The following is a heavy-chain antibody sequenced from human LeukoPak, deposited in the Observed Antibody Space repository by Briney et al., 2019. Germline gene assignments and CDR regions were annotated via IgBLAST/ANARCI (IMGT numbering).Heavy chain of an antibody. CDR2: IRYDGSNI. J-gene: IGHJ4*02. CDR3: AKDRSIGTYYTFDH. Sequence: GGSLRLSCAASGFTFNNYAMHWVRQAPGKGLEWVAFIRYDGSNIYYADSVKGRFTVSRDNSKNSLYLQMSSLTAADTAVYYCAKDRSIGTYYTFDHWGQGTLVTVSS. D-gene: IGHD1-26*01. CDR1: GFTFNNYA. V-gene: IGHV3-30*02.